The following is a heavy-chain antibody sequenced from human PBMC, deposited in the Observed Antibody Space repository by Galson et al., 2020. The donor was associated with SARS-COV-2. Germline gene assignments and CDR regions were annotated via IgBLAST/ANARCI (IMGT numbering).Heavy chain of an antibody. V-gene: IGHV4-30-4*01. CDR3: ASYYYRTIEYIED. D-gene: IGHD3-22*01. J-gene: IGHJ1*01. Sequence: ASETLSLTCTVSGGSINTGDFYWTWIRHSPGQGLEWIGYIHYSGTTSYNQSLQSRIAMSVDTSKNQFSLKLRSVTAADTAVYFCASYYYRTIEYIEDWGQGTLVTVSS. CDR1: GGSINTGDFY. CDR2: IHYSGTT.